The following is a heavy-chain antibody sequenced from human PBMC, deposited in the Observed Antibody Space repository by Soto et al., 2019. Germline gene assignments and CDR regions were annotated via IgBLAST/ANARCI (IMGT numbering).Heavy chain of an antibody. D-gene: IGHD2-2*01. Sequence: QVPLVQSGAEVKKPGASVKVSCKASGYTFTSYDINWVRQATGQGLEWMGWMNPNSGNTGYAQKFQGRVTMTRNTSISTAYMELSSLRSEDTAVYYCARVPVVVVPAAKITYWFDPWGQGTLVTVSS. J-gene: IGHJ5*02. CDR2: MNPNSGNT. V-gene: IGHV1-8*01. CDR1: GYTFTSYD. CDR3: ARVPVVVVPAAKITYWFDP.